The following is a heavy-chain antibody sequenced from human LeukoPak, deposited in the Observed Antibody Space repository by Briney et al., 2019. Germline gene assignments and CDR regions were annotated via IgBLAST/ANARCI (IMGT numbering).Heavy chain of an antibody. CDR3: ARGTGYYYNYFDY. CDR1: GFTFSSSW. CDR2: INSDGSIT. Sequence: PGGSLRLSCAASGFTFSSSWMHWVRQAPGKGLVWVSRINSDGSITNYADSVKGRFTISRDNAKNTLYLEMNSLRAEDMAVYYCARGTGYYYNYFDYWGQGTLVTVSS. J-gene: IGHJ4*02. D-gene: IGHD3/OR15-3a*01. V-gene: IGHV3-74*01.